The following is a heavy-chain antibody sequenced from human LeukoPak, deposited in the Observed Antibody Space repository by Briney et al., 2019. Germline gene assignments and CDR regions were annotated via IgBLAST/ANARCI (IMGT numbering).Heavy chain of an antibody. Sequence: PSQTLSLTRRFSLVSISDGRYYWTWIRRHPGRGLEWIGYKYYSGSANYNPSLQSRLTISVDTYKNQFSVQLSSVTAADTAMYYCATPYCSSISCLDVFNIWGQGTMVTVSS. J-gene: IGHJ3*02. CDR3: ATPYCSSISCLDVFNI. V-gene: IGHV4-31*03. D-gene: IGHD2-2*01. CDR1: LVSISDGRYY. CDR2: KYYSGSA.